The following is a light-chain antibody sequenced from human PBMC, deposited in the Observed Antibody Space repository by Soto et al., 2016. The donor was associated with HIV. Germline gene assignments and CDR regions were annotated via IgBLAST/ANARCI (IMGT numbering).Light chain of an antibody. CDR1: KLGNKF. J-gene: IGLJ1*01. Sequence: SYDLTQPPSVSVSSGQTASITCSGDKLGNKFTSWYQQKPGQSPVLLIYVDKKRPSGIPERFSGSSSGNTATLTISGTQPVDEADYYCQSWDSTTYVFGTGTGLTVV. CDR2: VDK. V-gene: IGLV3-1*01. CDR3: QSWDSTTYV.